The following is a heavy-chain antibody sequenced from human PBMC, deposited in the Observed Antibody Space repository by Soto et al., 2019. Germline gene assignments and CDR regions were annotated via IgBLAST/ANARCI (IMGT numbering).Heavy chain of an antibody. CDR1: GFTFSSYW. CDR3: ERASLVVSAATREDY. D-gene: IGHD2-15*01. CDR2: INSDGGST. V-gene: IGHV3-74*01. J-gene: IGHJ4*02. Sequence: EVQLVESGGGLVQPGESLRLSCAASGFTFSSYWMHWVRQAPGKGLVWVSRINSDGGSTSYAGSVKGRFTISRDNAKNTLYLQLNSLGAEDTAVYYCERASLVVSAATREDYWGQGTLVTVSS.